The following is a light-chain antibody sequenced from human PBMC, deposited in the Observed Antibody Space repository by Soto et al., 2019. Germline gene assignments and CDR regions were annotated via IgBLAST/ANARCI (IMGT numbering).Light chain of an antibody. Sequence: DIVMTQSPLSLPVTPGEPASVSCRSSQSLLHSNGFNYLDWYLQKPGQSPQLLIYLGSTRASGVPDRFSGSGSGTDFKLKISRVEAEDVGVYYCMQALQTGWTFGQGTKVDIK. CDR3: MQALQTGWT. J-gene: IGKJ1*01. V-gene: IGKV2-28*01. CDR2: LGS. CDR1: QSLLHSNGFNY.